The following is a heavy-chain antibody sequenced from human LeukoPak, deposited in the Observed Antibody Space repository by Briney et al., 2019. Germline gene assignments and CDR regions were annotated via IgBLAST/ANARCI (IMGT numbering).Heavy chain of an antibody. CDR3: TTVTDYT. CDR2: IKSKTDGGTT. Sequence: KPSETLSLTCTVSGYSISSGYYWGWIRQPPGKGLEWVGRIKSKTDGGTTDYAAPVKGRFTISRDDSKNTLYLQMNSLKTEDTAVCYCTTVTDYTWGQGTLVTVSS. D-gene: IGHD5-12*01. CDR1: GYSISSGYY. J-gene: IGHJ5*02. V-gene: IGHV3-15*01.